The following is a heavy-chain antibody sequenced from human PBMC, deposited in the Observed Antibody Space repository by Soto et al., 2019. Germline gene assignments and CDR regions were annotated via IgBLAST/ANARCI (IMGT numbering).Heavy chain of an antibody. CDR2: ISGSGGST. V-gene: IGHV3-23*01. CDR1: GFTFSSYA. CDR3: VKVTDSSGWYPYYYGMDV. J-gene: IGHJ6*02. D-gene: IGHD6-19*01. Sequence: GGSLRLSCAASGFTFSSYAMSWVRQAPGKGLEWVSAISGSGGSTYYADSVKGRFTISRDNSKNTLYLQMNSLRAEDTAVYYCVKVTDSSGWYPYYYGMDVWGQGTTVNVS.